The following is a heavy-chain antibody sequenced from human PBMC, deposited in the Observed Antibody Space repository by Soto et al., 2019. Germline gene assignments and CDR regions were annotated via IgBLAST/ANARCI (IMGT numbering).Heavy chain of an antibody. CDR1: GFTFSSYS. V-gene: IGHV3-21*01. CDR2: ISSSSSYI. CDR3: ARDRGYYDSSGYWLGNFDY. D-gene: IGHD3-22*01. Sequence: PGGSLRLSCAASGFTFSSYSMNWVRQAPGKGLEWVSSISSSSSYIYYADSVKGRFTISRGNAKNSLYLQMNSLRAEDTAVYYCARDRGYYDSSGYWLGNFDYWGQGTLVTVS. J-gene: IGHJ4*02.